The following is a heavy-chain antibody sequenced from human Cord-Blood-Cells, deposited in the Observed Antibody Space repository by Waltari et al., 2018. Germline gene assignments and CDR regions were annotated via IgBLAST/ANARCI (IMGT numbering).Heavy chain of an antibody. D-gene: IGHD1-26*01. CDR3: ARDLSGSYYYFDY. Sequence: QVQLVQSGAEVKKPGASVKVSCKASGYTFTGYYMHWVRPAPGQGLEWMGWINPNSGGTNYAQKFQGWVTMTRDTSISTAYMELSRLRSDDTAVYYCARDLSGSYYYFDYWGQGTLVTVSS. CDR2: INPNSGGT. V-gene: IGHV1-2*04. J-gene: IGHJ4*02. CDR1: GYTFTGYY.